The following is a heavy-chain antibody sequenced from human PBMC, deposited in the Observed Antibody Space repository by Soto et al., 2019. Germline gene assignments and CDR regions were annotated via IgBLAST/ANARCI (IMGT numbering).Heavy chain of an antibody. V-gene: IGHV3-74*01. CDR1: GFTFSGYW. D-gene: IGHD3-22*01. Sequence: PGGSLRLSCAASGFTFSGYWMYWVRQSPGKGLVWVSRIDGDGTSTGYADSVKGRFTISRDNAKNTLYLQMNSLRAEDTAVYYCAKNQGYYYDSTGYHFDYWGQET. J-gene: IGHJ4*02. CDR2: IDGDGTST. CDR3: AKNQGYYYDSTGYHFDY.